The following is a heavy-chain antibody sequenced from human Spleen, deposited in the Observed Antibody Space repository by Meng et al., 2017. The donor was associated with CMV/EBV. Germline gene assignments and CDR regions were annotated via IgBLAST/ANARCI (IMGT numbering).Heavy chain of an antibody. CDR2: IYYSWST. CDR3: ARVSSGYYKYFQH. Sequence: SETLSLTCTVSGGSISSSIYYWGWIRQPPGKVLEWIGSIYYSWSTYYNPSLKSRVTISVDTSKNQFSLKLSSVTAADTAVYYCARVSSGYYKYFQHWGQGTLVTVSS. CDR1: GGSISSSIYY. J-gene: IGHJ1*01. D-gene: IGHD3-22*01. V-gene: IGHV4-39*01.